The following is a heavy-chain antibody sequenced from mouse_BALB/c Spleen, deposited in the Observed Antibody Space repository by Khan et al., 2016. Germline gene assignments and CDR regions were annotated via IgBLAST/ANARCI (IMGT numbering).Heavy chain of an antibody. J-gene: IGHJ3*01. CDR3: ARNEQDVDARFAD. V-gene: IGHV2-9*02. CDR2: IWAGGST. CDR1: GFSLTNSG. Sequence: QVQLKESGPGLVAPSQSLSITCTVSGFSLTNSGVHWVRQPPRKGLDWLGVIWAGGSTDYNSALMSRLSITRDTTQNQVFLKMNSLQTDDTAMYYCARNEQDVDARFADWGQGTLVTVSA.